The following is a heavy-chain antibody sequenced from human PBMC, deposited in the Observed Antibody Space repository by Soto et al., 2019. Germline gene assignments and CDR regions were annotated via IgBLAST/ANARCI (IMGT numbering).Heavy chain of an antibody. D-gene: IGHD2-8*01. CDR3: ATAYCTDGSSCGFDY. CDR2: LYSDGST. Sequence: GGSLRLSXAASGFTVSNNYMSWVRQAPGKGLESVSVLYSDGSTNYADSVKGRFTISRDNPKNTLYLQMNSLRVEDTALYYCATAYCTDGSSCGFDYWGQGTLVTVSS. V-gene: IGHV3-53*01. CDR1: GFTVSNNY. J-gene: IGHJ4*02.